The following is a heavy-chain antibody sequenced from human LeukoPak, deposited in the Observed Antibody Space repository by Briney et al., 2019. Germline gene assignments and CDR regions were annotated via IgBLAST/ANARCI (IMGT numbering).Heavy chain of an antibody. CDR2: IYTSGST. V-gene: IGHV4-61*02. Sequence: SETLSLTCTVSGGSISIGSYYWSWIRQPAGKGLEWIGRIYTSGSTNYNPSLKSRVTISVDTSKNQFSLKLTSVTAADTAVYYCARDRYYGSGGYLADYWGQGTLVTVSS. CDR3: ARDRYYGSGGYLADY. D-gene: IGHD3-10*01. CDR1: GGSISIGSYY. J-gene: IGHJ4*02.